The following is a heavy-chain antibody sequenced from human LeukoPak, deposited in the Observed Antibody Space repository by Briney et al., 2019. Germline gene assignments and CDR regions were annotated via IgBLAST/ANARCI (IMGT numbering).Heavy chain of an antibody. CDR1: GFTFSSYA. J-gene: IGHJ3*02. V-gene: IGHV3-23*01. D-gene: IGHD6-19*01. Sequence: GGSLRLSCAASGFTFSSYAMSWVRQAPGKGLEWVSAISGSGGSTYHADSVKGRFTISRDNSKNTLYLQMNSLRAEDTAVYYCAKDRAQPEYIAVAGPDAFDIWGQGTMVTVSS. CDR3: AKDRAQPEYIAVAGPDAFDI. CDR2: ISGSGGST.